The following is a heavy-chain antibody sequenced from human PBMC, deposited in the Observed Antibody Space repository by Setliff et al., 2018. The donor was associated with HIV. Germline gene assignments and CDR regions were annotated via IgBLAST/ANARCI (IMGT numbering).Heavy chain of an antibody. CDR1: GFTFSRSA. V-gene: IGHV1-58*02. CDR3: ARLRPTAFFDY. CDR2: IVGGSGNT. J-gene: IGHJ4*02. Sequence: SVKVSCKASGFTFSRSAMQWVRQARGQRLEWIGWIVGGSGNTNYAQKFQERVTITRDTSTSTVYMELSSLRSDDTAVYYCARLRPTAFFDYWGQGTLVTVSS. D-gene: IGHD3-16*01.